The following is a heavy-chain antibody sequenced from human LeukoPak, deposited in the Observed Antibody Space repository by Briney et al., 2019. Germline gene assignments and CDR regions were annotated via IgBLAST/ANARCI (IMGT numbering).Heavy chain of an antibody. D-gene: IGHD6-19*01. V-gene: IGHV1-24*01. CDR1: GYTLTELS. CDR3: ATEGIAVAGTYYYYGMDV. Sequence: ASVKVSCKVSGYTLTELSMHWVRQAPGKGLEWMGGFDPEDGETIYAQKFQGRVTMTEDTSTDTAYMELSSLRSEDTAVYYCATEGIAVAGTYYYYGMDVWGQGTTVTVPS. J-gene: IGHJ6*02. CDR2: FDPEDGET.